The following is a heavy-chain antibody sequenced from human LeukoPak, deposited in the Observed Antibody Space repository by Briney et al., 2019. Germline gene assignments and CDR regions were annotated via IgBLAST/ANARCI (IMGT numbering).Heavy chain of an antibody. CDR1: GFTFRNYG. CDR3: ARDTSGYYDY. CDR2: IWFDGSNR. V-gene: IGHV3-33*01. D-gene: IGHD2-15*01. Sequence: GRSLRLSCEASGFTFRNYGMHWVRQAPGKGLDWVGVIWFDGSNRYYADSVKGRFTISRDNSKNTLYPQVNSVRAEDTAVYYCARDTSGYYDYWGQGALVTVSS. J-gene: IGHJ4*02.